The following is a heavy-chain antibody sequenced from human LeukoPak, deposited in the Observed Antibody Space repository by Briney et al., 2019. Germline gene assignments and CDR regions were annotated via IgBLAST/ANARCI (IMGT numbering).Heavy chain of an antibody. CDR1: GYTFTSYG. V-gene: IGHV1-18*01. CDR2: ISAYNGNT. CDR3: ARDRGLYGDYGHYYGMDV. D-gene: IGHD4-17*01. Sequence: GASVKVSCKASGYTFTSYGISWVRQAPGQGLEWMGWISAYNGNTNYAQKLQGRVTMTTDTSTSTAYMELRSLRSDDTAVYYCARDRGLYGDYGHYYGMDVWGQGTTVTVSS. J-gene: IGHJ6*02.